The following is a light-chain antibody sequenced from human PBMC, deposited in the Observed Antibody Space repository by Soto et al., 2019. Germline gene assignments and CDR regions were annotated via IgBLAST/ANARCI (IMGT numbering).Light chain of an antibody. V-gene: IGKV3-11*01. Sequence: EIVLTQSPVTLSLSPGERATLSCRASQSVASSLAWYQQNPGQAPRLLIYDASHKATGIPARFSGSGSGTDFTLTISSLEPEDFAVYYCQQRGNWARTFGQGTRLE. CDR3: QQRGNWART. CDR1: QSVASS. J-gene: IGKJ5*01. CDR2: DAS.